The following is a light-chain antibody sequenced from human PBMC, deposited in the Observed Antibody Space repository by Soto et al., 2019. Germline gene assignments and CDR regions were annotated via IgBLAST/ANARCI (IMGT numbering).Light chain of an antibody. V-gene: IGKV3-15*01. J-gene: IGKJ2*01. CDR2: GPS. CDR1: QSVSSN. Sequence: EIVMTQSPATLSVSPGERATLSYRASQSVSSNLAWYQQKPGQAPRLLIYGPSTRATGIPARFSGSGSGTEFTLTISSLQSEDFAVYYCQQYNNWYTFGQGTKLEIK. CDR3: QQYNNWYT.